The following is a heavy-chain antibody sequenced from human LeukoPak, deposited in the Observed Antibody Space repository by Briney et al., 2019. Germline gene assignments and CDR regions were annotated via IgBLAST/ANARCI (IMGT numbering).Heavy chain of an antibody. V-gene: IGHV3-7*03. D-gene: IGHD3-22*01. Sequence: GGSLRLSCAASGFTFSSYWMSWVRQAPGKGLEWVANIKQDGSEKYYVDSVKGRFTISRDNAKNSLYLQMNSLRAEDTAVYYCAKDPLYYYDSSGYYFDYWGQGTLVTVSS. J-gene: IGHJ4*02. CDR1: GFTFSSYW. CDR2: IKQDGSEK. CDR3: AKDPLYYYDSSGYYFDY.